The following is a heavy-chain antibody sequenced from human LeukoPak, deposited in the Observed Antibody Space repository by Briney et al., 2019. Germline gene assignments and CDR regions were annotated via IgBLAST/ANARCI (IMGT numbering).Heavy chain of an antibody. CDR1: GGSIRTSTYY. J-gene: IGHJ2*01. V-gene: IGHV4-39*01. CDR2: ISYSGST. CDR3: ARRVYSGSYNWYFDL. Sequence: PSETLSLTCTVSGGSIRTSTYYWGWIRQPPGKGLEWIGSISYSGSTYNNPSLKSRVTISVDTSKNQFSLKLSSVTAPDTAVYYCARRVYSGSYNWYFDLWGRGTLVTVSS. D-gene: IGHD1-26*01.